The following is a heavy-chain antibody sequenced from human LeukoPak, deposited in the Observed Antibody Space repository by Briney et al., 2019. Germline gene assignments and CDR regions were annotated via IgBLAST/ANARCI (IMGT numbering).Heavy chain of an antibody. Sequence: GGSLRLSCAASGFTFNYYAMSWVRQAPGKGLEWVSGISDNEGSTYYTDSVKGRFTISRDNTKNTVYLQMNNLRPDDTAVYFCAKHDSFIPYWGQGTLVTVSS. CDR2: ISDNEGST. V-gene: IGHV3-23*01. CDR3: AKHDSFIPY. CDR1: GFTFNYYA. D-gene: IGHD5-18*01. J-gene: IGHJ4*02.